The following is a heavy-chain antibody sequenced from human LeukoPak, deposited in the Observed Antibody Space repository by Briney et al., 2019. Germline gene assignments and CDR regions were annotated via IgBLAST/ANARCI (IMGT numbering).Heavy chain of an antibody. CDR2: IYYSGST. CDR1: GDSISSYY. CDR3: ARASCSGGTCPRGWYFDY. J-gene: IGHJ4*02. D-gene: IGHD2-15*01. Sequence: SETLCLTCTVTGDSISSYYWSWIRQPPGKGLEWIGYIYYSGSTNYNPSLKSRVTISIDTSKKQFSLRLSSVTAADTAVYYCARASCSGGTCPRGWYFDYWGQGTLVTVSS. V-gene: IGHV4-59*01.